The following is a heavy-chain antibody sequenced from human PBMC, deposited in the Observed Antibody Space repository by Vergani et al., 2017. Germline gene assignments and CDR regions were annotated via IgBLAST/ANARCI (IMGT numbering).Heavy chain of an antibody. CDR2: ISARYPST. J-gene: IGHJ4*02. V-gene: IGHV3-23*01. D-gene: IGHD3-22*01. CDR1: GFTFSACP. Sequence: EVQLLQSGGGVIQPGGSVRLSCAASGFTFSACPMTWVRQAPGKGLEWVSAISARYPSTYYADSVKGRFTISRDNSKNMLYLQMSSLRAEDTAVYYWARLSYDTTPYLQGGYDCWGQGTLVSVSS. CDR3: ARLSYDTTPYLQGGYDC.